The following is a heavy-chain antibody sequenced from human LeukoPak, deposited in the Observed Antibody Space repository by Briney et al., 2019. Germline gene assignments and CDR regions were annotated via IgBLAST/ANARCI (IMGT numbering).Heavy chain of an antibody. CDR1: GYRFTTYY. V-gene: IGHV1-46*01. J-gene: IGHJ4*02. Sequence: ASVKVSCKASGYRFTTYYLNWVRQAPGQGLEWMGVINPSGGSTNYAQKFQGRVTITADESTSTAYMELSSLRSEDTAVYYCARDRTYYVDTAMVRYFDYWGQGTLVTVSS. CDR3: ARDRTYYVDTAMVRYFDY. D-gene: IGHD5-18*01. CDR2: INPSGGST.